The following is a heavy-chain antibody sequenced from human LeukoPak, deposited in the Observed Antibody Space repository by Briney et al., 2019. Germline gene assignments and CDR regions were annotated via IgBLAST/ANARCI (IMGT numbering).Heavy chain of an antibody. V-gene: IGHV3-66*01. D-gene: IGHD3-3*01. CDR3: ARYSDRGEWYPSY. J-gene: IGHJ4*02. CDR2: VYSGGKT. CDR1: GFTVSSSY. Sequence: SGGSLRLSCAATGFTVSSSYMSWVRQAPGKGLEWVSVVYSGGKTYYADSVKGRFSISRDNSKNMLYLQMNSLRAEDTAVYYCARYSDRGEWYPSYWGQGTLVTVSS.